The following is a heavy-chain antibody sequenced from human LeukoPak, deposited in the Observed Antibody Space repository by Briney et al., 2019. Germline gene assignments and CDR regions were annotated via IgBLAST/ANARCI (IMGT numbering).Heavy chain of an antibody. CDR2: ISAYNGNT. CDR3: ARDQPFYYDILTGEFDY. J-gene: IGHJ4*02. Sequence: ASVKVSCTASGYTFTSYGISWVRQAPGQGLEWMGWISAYNGNTNYAQKLQGRVTMTTDTSTSTAYMELRCLRSDDTAVYYCARDQPFYYDILTGEFDYWGQGTLVTVSS. D-gene: IGHD3-9*01. V-gene: IGHV1-18*01. CDR1: GYTFTSYG.